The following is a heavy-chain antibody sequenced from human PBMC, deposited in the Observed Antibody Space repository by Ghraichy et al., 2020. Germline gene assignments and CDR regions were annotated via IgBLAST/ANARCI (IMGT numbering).Heavy chain of an antibody. J-gene: IGHJ4*02. CDR3: ARRSGYDTDHFDY. D-gene: IGHD5-12*01. V-gene: IGHV3-23*01. Sequence: LNISCVASGFTFSNHALSWVRQAPGEGLEWVAGLGGRGTGTHYADSVRGRFTISRDNSKNTLSLQMSSLRVEDTALYYCARRSGYDTDHFDYWGQGTLVTVSS. CDR1: GFTFSNHA. CDR2: LGGRGTGT.